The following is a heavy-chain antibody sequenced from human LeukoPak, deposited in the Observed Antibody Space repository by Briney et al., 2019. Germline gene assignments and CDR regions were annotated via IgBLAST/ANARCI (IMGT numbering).Heavy chain of an antibody. CDR3: VRGDTFRGFDI. CDR2: INTDGRSI. D-gene: IGHD5-18*01. V-gene: IGHV3-74*03. CDR1: ELTFTSQW. Sequence: GGSLRLSCTSSELTFTSQWMHWVRQAPGKGLEWVSRINTDGRSITYADSVKGRFTISRDDAKNTLYLYMNTLRAEDTAVYFCVRGDTFRGFDIRGQGTTVIVSS. J-gene: IGHJ3*02.